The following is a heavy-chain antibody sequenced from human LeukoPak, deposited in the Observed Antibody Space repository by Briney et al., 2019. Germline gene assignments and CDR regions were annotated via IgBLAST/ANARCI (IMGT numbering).Heavy chain of an antibody. V-gene: IGHV4-34*01. J-gene: IGHJ4*02. CDR3: ARADSSGYYPPYYFDY. D-gene: IGHD3-22*01. CDR1: GGSFSIYY. CDR2: IKHSGST. Sequence: PSETLSLTCAVYGGSFSIYYWTWIRQPPGKGLEWIGEIKHSGSTNHNPSLKSRVTISVDTSKNQFSLKLSSVTAADTTVYYCARADSSGYYPPYYFDYWGQGTLVTVSS.